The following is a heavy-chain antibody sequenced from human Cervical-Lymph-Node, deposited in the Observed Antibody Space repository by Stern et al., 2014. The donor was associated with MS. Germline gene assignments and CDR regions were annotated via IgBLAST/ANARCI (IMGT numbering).Heavy chain of an antibody. CDR3: ARDGALLPYYYGLDV. CDR2: ISGSGDYI. Sequence: EMQLVESGGGLVKPGGSLRLSCAASGFTFSTYNMNWVRQAPGKGLEWVSSISGSGDYIYYADSMKGRFTISRDNAKNSLYLQMNSLRAEDTAVYYCARDGALLPYYYGLDVWGQGTTVTVSS. V-gene: IGHV3-21*01. CDR1: GFTFSTYN. D-gene: IGHD2-15*01. J-gene: IGHJ6*02.